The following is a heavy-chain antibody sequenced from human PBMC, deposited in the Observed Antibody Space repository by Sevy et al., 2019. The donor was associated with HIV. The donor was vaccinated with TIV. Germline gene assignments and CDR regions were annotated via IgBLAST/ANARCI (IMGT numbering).Heavy chain of an antibody. Sequence: ASVKVSCKVSGYTLTELSMHWVRQAPGKGLEWMGGFDPEDGETIYAQKFQGRVTMTEDTSTDTAYMELSSLRSEDTAVYYCATDAHRYDYGDYRGRSDAFDIWGQGTMVTVSS. CDR3: ATDAHRYDYGDYRGRSDAFDI. CDR1: GYTLTELS. CDR2: FDPEDGET. D-gene: IGHD4-17*01. J-gene: IGHJ3*02. V-gene: IGHV1-24*01.